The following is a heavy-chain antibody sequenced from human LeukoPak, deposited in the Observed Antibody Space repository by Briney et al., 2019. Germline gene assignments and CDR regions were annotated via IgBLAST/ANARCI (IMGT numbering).Heavy chain of an antibody. J-gene: IGHJ4*02. Sequence: GSLRLSCAASGFTFSTYAMSWVRQAPGKGLEWVSGISGSGGSAYYADSVKGRFTISRDISKNTLYLQMNSLRAEDTAVYYCAKESRARGTYYFDYWGQGTLVTVSS. V-gene: IGHV3-23*01. CDR3: AKESRARGTYYFDY. CDR1: GFTFSTYA. D-gene: IGHD1-14*01. CDR2: ISGSGGSA.